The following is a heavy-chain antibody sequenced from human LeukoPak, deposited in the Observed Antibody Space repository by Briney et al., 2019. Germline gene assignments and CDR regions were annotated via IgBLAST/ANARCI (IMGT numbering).Heavy chain of an antibody. V-gene: IGHV4-4*07. CDR1: GGSISSYC. Sequence: SETLSLTCTVSGGSISSYCWTWVRQPAGKGLEWIGRMYVSGTTNYNPSLKSRVTMSVDTSKNQFSLKLTSVTAADTAVYYCASENYYDSSGYSEGLDVWGQGTTVTVSS. D-gene: IGHD3-22*01. CDR3: ASENYYDSSGYSEGLDV. CDR2: MYVSGTT. J-gene: IGHJ6*02.